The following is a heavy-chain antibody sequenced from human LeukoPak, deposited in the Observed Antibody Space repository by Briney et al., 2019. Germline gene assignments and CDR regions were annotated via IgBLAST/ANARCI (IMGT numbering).Heavy chain of an antibody. D-gene: IGHD3-10*01. CDR1: GFTFSSYA. V-gene: IGHV3-30-3*01. Sequence: HSGGSPRLSCAASGFTFSSYAMHWVRQAPGKGLEWVAVISYDGSNKYYADSVKGRFTISRDNSKNTLYLQMNSLRAEDTAVYYCAREVRGVGGAFDIWGQGTMVTVSS. CDR2: ISYDGSNK. J-gene: IGHJ3*02. CDR3: AREVRGVGGAFDI.